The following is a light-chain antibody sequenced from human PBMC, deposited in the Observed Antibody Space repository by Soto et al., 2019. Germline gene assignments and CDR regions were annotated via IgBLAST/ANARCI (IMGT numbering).Light chain of an antibody. Sequence: QSVLPQPPSASGTTAQRVTIACSGSSSNIGSNYVYWYQQLPGTAPKLLIYRNNQRPSGVPDRFSGSKSGNTASLTISGLQAEDEADYYCCSYAGSYTYVFGTGTKVTVL. CDR3: CSYAGSYTYV. J-gene: IGLJ1*01. CDR1: SSNIGSNY. CDR2: RNN. V-gene: IGLV1-47*01.